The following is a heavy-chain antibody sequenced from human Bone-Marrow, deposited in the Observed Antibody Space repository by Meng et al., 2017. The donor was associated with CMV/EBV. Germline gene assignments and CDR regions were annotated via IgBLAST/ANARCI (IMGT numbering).Heavy chain of an antibody. CDR3: ERGGPWSNCVCSDYGLDF. J-gene: IGHJ6*02. CDR1: GFNFSGYW. D-gene: IGHD2-8*01. CDR2: IKQDGSDK. Sequence: GESLKISCSASGFNFSGYWMNWVRQTPGQGLEWVANIKQDGSDKYYADSGKGRVTISRDNSQNPLYLQMKSLRAEDTAVYYCERGGPWSNCVCSDYGLDFWGQGTTVTVSS. V-gene: IGHV3-7*01.